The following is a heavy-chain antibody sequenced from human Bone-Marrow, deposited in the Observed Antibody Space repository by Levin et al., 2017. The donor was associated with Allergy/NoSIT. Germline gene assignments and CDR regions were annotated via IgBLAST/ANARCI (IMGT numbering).Heavy chain of an antibody. J-gene: IGHJ4*02. Sequence: PGGSLRLSCAASNFNFSNYKMMWVRQAPGKGLEWVSSISTYGSTTYYADSVKGRFTVSRDNAKNSLYLQMNSLTAEDTALYYCTRDVDTTGYFGHFDHWGQGTLVTVSS. CDR1: NFNFSNYK. CDR2: ISTYGSTT. V-gene: IGHV3-48*03. D-gene: IGHD3-9*01. CDR3: TRDVDTTGYFGHFDH.